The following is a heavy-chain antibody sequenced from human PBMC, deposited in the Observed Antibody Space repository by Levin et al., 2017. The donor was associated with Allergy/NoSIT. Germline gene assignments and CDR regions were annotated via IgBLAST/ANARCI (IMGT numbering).Heavy chain of an antibody. J-gene: IGHJ3*02. CDR1: GFTFSDYY. D-gene: IGHD6-19*01. CDR3: ASLPTDSSGWYEDAFDI. Sequence: GGSLRLSCAASGFTFSDYYMSWIRQAPGKGLEWVSYISSGSSYTNYADSVKGRFTISRDNAKNSLYLQMNSLRAEDTAVYYCASLPTDSSGWYEDAFDIWGQGTMVTVSS. V-gene: IGHV3-11*03. CDR2: ISSGSSYT.